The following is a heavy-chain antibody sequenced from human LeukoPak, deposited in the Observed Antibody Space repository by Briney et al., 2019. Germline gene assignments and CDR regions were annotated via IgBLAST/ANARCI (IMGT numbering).Heavy chain of an antibody. D-gene: IGHD2-2*02. V-gene: IGHV3-30*02. CDR1: GFTFSSYG. J-gene: IGHJ4*02. Sequence: GGSLRLSCAASGFTFSSYGMHWVRQAPGKGLEWVAFIRYDGSNKYYADSVKGRFTISRDNSKNTLYLQMNSLRAEDTAVYYCAKAEVVVPAAIYYFDYWGQGTLVTVSS. CDR3: AKAEVVVPAAIYYFDY. CDR2: IRYDGSNK.